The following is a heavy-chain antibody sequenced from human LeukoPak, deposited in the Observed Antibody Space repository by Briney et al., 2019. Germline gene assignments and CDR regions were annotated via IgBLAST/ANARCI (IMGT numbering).Heavy chain of an antibody. CDR3: AKDYYDSSGYYHAY. J-gene: IGHJ4*02. D-gene: IGHD3-22*01. CDR2: ISGSGGST. Sequence: GGSLSLSCAASGFTFSSYAMSWVRQAPGKGLEWVSAISGSGGSTYYADSVKGRFTISRDNSKNTLYLQMNSLRAEDTAVYYCAKDYYDSSGYYHAYWGQGTLVTVSS. CDR1: GFTFSSYA. V-gene: IGHV3-23*01.